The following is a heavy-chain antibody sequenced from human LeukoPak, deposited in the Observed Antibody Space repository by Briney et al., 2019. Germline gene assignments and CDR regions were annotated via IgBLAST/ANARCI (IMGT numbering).Heavy chain of an antibody. CDR3: ARAPLFTVDY. Sequence: PGGSLRLSCAASGFTFSSYVMNWVRQAPGKGLEWVSTIGGGGYSTYYADSVKGRFTISRDNSKNSLYLQMNSLRAEDTAVYYCARAPLFTVDYWGQGTLVTVSS. CDR2: IGGGGYST. V-gene: IGHV3-23*01. CDR1: GFTFSSYV. J-gene: IGHJ4*02.